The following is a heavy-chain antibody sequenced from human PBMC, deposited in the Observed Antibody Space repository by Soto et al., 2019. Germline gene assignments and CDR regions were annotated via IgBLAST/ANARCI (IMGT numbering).Heavy chain of an antibody. J-gene: IGHJ4*02. V-gene: IGHV1-46*01. Sequence: QVQLMQSGAEVKKPGASVKVSCKASGDTFTDYYIHWVRQAPGQGLEWMGTVNPSGGHTTYAQHFLGRVTMTRDTXXXXXXXXXXXXXSDDXXXYYCARGGHVVVVTAALDYWGQGTLVTVSS. D-gene: IGHD2-21*02. CDR2: VNPSGGHT. CDR3: ARGGHVVVVTAALDY. CDR1: GDTFTDYY.